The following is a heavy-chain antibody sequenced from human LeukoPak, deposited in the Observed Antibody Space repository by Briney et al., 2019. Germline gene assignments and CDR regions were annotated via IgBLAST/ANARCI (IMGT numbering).Heavy chain of an antibody. V-gene: IGHV1-18*01. CDR2: ISAYNGNT. J-gene: IGHJ4*02. CDR1: GYTFTNYG. D-gene: IGHD2/OR15-2a*01. Sequence: GASVKVSCKASGYTFTNYGITWVRQAPGQGLEWMGWISAYNGNTKYAQKLQGRVTMTTDTSTTTAYMELRSLRSDDTAVYYWASSMGGGSADPFELWGEGTLVTVS. CDR3: ASSMGGGSADPFEL.